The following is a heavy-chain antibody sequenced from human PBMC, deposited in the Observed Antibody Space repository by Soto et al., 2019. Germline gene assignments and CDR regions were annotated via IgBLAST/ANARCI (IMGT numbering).Heavy chain of an antibody. D-gene: IGHD6-19*01. CDR3: ATHIAVAGSDY. CDR2: MNPNSGNT. Sequence: ASVKVSCKASGYTFTIYDINWVLQATGQGLEWMGWMNPNSGNTGYAQKFQGRVTMTRNTSISTAYMELSSLRSEDTAVYYCATHIAVAGSDYWGQGTLVTVSS. V-gene: IGHV1-8*01. J-gene: IGHJ4*02. CDR1: GYTFTIYD.